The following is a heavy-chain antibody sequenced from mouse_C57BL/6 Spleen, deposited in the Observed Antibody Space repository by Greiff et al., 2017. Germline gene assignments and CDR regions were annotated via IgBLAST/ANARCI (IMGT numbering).Heavy chain of an antibody. D-gene: IGHD1-1*01. CDR1: GYTFTGYW. Sequence: QVLLQQSGAELMKPGASVKLSCKATGYTFTGYWIEWVKQRPGHGLEWIGEILPGSGSTNYNEKFKGKATFTADTSSNTAYMQLSSLTTEDSAIYYCARCYYGSSPYAMDYWGQGTSVTVSS. CDR3: ARCYYGSSPYAMDY. CDR2: ILPGSGST. V-gene: IGHV1-9*01. J-gene: IGHJ4*01.